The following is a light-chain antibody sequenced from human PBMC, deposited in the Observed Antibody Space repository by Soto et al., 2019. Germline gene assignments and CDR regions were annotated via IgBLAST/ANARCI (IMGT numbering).Light chain of an antibody. CDR2: KAS. V-gene: IGKV1-5*03. J-gene: IGKJ4*01. Sequence: DIQMTQSPSTLSASVGDRITITCRASPSISSWLAWYQQKPGKAPNLLIYKASSLESGVPSRFSGSGSGTEFTLNLRSLEPYDFSTFYCQQYNSYSLTFGGGTKVEIK. CDR3: QQYNSYSLT. CDR1: PSISSW.